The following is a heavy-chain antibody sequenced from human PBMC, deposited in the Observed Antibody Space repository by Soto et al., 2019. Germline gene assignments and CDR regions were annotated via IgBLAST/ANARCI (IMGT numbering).Heavy chain of an antibody. CDR2: IYFSGST. CDR1: GGSISNGGYY. D-gene: IGHD6-13*01. Sequence: QVQLQESGPGLVKPSQTLSLTCAVSGGSISNGGYYWSWIRQHPGKGLEWIGSIYFSGSTYYNPSLKSRVTISVATPKNQFSLKLSSVTAADTAVYYCARDSHSQQPNHRWGGGYMDVCGKGTTVSVSS. V-gene: IGHV4-31*11. CDR3: ARDSHSQQPNHRWGGGYMDV. J-gene: IGHJ6*03.